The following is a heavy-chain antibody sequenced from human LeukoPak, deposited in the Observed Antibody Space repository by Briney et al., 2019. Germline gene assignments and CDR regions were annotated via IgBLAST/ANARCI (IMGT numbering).Heavy chain of an antibody. V-gene: IGHV3-11*01. Sequence: KSGGSLRLSCAASGFTFSDYYMSWVRQAPGKGLEWVSYISSSGSTIYYADSVKGRFTISRDNAKNSLYLQMNSLRAEDTAVYYCARDRGIVATKRFDYWGQGALVTVSS. J-gene: IGHJ4*02. CDR2: ISSSGSTI. D-gene: IGHD5-12*01. CDR1: GFTFSDYY. CDR3: ARDRGIVATKRFDY.